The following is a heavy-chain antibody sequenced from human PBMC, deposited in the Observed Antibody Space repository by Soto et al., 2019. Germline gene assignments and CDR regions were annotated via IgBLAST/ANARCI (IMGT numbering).Heavy chain of an antibody. CDR1: GYTFSNFG. D-gene: IGHD3-10*01. Sequence: GASVKVSCKASGYTFSNFGLSWVRQAPGQGLEWMGRTIPILGIANYAQKFQGRVTITADKSTSTAYMELSSLRSEDTAVYYCARSLHHHLITMVRGESFPFDPWGQGTLVTVSS. V-gene: IGHV1-69*04. CDR2: TIPILGIA. CDR3: ARSLHHHLITMVRGESFPFDP. J-gene: IGHJ5*02.